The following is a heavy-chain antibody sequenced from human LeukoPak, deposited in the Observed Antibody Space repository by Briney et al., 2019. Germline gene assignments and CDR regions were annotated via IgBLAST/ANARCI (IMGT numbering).Heavy chain of an antibody. V-gene: IGHV3-49*03. Sequence: GGSLRLSCTASGFTFGDYAMSWFRQAPGKGLEWVGFIRSKAYGGTTEYAASVKGRFTISRDDSKSIAYLQMNSLKTEDTAVYYCTRDQSVVVAHSEIDYWGQGTLVTVPS. CDR3: TRDQSVVVAHSEIDY. CDR2: IRSKAYGGTT. D-gene: IGHD3-22*01. J-gene: IGHJ4*02. CDR1: GFTFGDYA.